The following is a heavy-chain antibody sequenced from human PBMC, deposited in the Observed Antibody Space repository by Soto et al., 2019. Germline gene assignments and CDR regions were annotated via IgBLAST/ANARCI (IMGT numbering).Heavy chain of an antibody. D-gene: IGHD2-15*01. CDR3: AREGWPNQSYFDY. CDR2: IWYDGSNK. Sequence: QVQLVESGGGVVQPGRSLRLSCAASGFSFSSSGMHWVRQAPGKGLEWVAVIWYDGSNKYYADSVKGRFTISRDNSMDTLYLQMSSLRADDTAVYYCAREGWPNQSYFDYWGQGTLVTVSS. J-gene: IGHJ4*02. CDR1: GFSFSSSG. V-gene: IGHV3-33*01.